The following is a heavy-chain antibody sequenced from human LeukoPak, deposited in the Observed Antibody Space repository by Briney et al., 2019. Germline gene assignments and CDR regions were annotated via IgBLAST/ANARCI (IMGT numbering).Heavy chain of an antibody. CDR3: ATTNNYDILTGYPYYFDY. CDR1: GYSFTSYW. J-gene: IGHJ4*02. V-gene: IGHV5-78*01. CDR2: IYPGNSDT. D-gene: IGHD3-9*01. Sequence: GESLKISCKGSGYSFTSYWIAWVRQMPGKELEWMGSIYPGNSDTRYSPSFQGHVTISADSSSSTAYLQWTSLKASDAAMYYCATTNNYDILTGYPYYFDYWGQGTLVTVSS.